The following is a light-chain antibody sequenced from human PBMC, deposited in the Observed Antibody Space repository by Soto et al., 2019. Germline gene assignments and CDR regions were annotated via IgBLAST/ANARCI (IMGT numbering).Light chain of an antibody. CDR3: QPYNNWPLT. CDR2: DTS. J-gene: IGKJ4*01. Sequence: EIVFAPSPATLCLSPGERATLSCRASQSVSRNLAWYQHKPGQTPRLLIYDTSTRATGVPTRFSGSRSGAEFTLTINSLQSEDFAVYYCQPYNNWPLTFGGGTKVDIK. V-gene: IGKV3-15*01. CDR1: QSVSRN.